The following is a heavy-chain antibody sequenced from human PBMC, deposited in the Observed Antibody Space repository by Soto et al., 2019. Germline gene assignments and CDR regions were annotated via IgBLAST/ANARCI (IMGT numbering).Heavy chain of an antibody. Sequence: SETLSLTCTVSGGSISSSSYYWGWIRQPPGKGLEWIGSIYYSGSTYYNPSLKSRVTISVDTSKNQFSLKLSSVTAADTAVYYCASLRRLVLGYYYYGMDVWGQGTTVTVSS. CDR3: ASLRRLVLGYYYYGMDV. CDR1: GGSISSSSYY. CDR2: IYYSGST. D-gene: IGHD6-19*01. J-gene: IGHJ6*02. V-gene: IGHV4-39*01.